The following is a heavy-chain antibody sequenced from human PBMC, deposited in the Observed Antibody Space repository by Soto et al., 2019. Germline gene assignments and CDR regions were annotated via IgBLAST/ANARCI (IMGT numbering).Heavy chain of an antibody. J-gene: IGHJ4*02. V-gene: IGHV1-18*04. CDR3: ARAIRISYYYDSSGYYGVDY. CDR2: ISAYNGNT. CDR1: GYTFTSYG. D-gene: IGHD3-22*01. Sequence: GASVKVSCKASGYTFTSYGISWVRQAPGQGLEWMGWISAYNGNTNYAQKLQGRVTMTTDTSTSTAYMELRSLRSDDTAVYYCARAIRISYYYDSSGYYGVDYWGQGTLVTVSS.